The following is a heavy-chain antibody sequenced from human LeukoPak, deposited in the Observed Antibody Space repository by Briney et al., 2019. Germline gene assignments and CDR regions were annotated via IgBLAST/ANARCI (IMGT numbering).Heavy chain of an antibody. CDR3: ARGNNYAYRGGDYRGGDY. J-gene: IGHJ4*02. V-gene: IGHV1-46*01. CDR1: GYTFTSYG. Sequence: ASVKVSCKASGYTFTSYGISWVRQAPGQGLEWMGIINPRDGSTSYAQKFQGRVTVTTDTSANIVYMELSSLTSEDTAVYYCARGNNYAYRGGDYRGGDYWGQGTLVTVSS. CDR2: INPRDGST. D-gene: IGHD4-17*01.